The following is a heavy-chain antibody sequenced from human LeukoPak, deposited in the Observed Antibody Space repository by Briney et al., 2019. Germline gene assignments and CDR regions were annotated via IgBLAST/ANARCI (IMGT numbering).Heavy chain of an antibody. CDR3: ARCLGFLIGSSWYPDAFDI. D-gene: IGHD6-13*01. CDR2: VYHVGTT. Sequence: SETLSLTCTVSGYSISSGYFWGWIRQPPGKGLEWIGVYHVGTTDYNPSLKSRVTISVDRSKNQMSLKLSSVTAADTAVYYCARCLGFLIGSSWYPDAFDIWGQGTMVTVSP. V-gene: IGHV4-38-2*02. J-gene: IGHJ3*02. CDR1: GYSISSGYF.